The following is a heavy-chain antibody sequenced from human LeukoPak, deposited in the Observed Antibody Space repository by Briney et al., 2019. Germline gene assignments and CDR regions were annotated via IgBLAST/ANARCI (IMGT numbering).Heavy chain of an antibody. CDR3: ASLSGDYLGY. Sequence: GGSLRLSCAASGFTVSSNYMSWVRQAPGKGQEWVSVIYGGGNTYYADSVKGRFTISRDNSKNTLYLQMNSLRAEDTAVYYCASLSGDYLGYWGQGTLVTVSS. J-gene: IGHJ4*02. V-gene: IGHV3-53*01. D-gene: IGHD1-26*01. CDR2: IYGGGNT. CDR1: GFTVSSNY.